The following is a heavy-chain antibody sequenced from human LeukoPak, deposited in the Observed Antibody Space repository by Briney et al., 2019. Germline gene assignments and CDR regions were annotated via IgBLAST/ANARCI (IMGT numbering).Heavy chain of an antibody. CDR1: GFTFSSYG. V-gene: IGHV3-33*01. Sequence: PGRSLRLSCAASGFTFSSYGMPWVRQAPGKGLEWVAVIWYDGSNKYYADSVKGRFTISRDNSKNTLYLQMSSLRAEDTAVYYCARDRRLRGAFDIWGQGTMVTVSS. CDR2: IWYDGSNK. D-gene: IGHD5-12*01. J-gene: IGHJ3*02. CDR3: ARDRRLRGAFDI.